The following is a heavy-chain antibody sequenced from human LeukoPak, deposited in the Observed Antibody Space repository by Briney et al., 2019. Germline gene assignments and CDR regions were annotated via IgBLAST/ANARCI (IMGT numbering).Heavy chain of an antibody. Sequence: GGSLRLSCAASGFTFSSYSMNWVRQAPGKGLEWVSSISSSSSYIYYADSVKGRFTISRDNAKNSLYLQMNSLRAEDMAVYYCARDRSGIVRSWAHDFWSGPPGYWGQGTLVTVSS. D-gene: IGHD3-3*01. CDR3: ARDRSGIVRSWAHDFWSGPPGY. CDR1: GFTFSSYS. CDR2: ISSSSSYI. V-gene: IGHV3-21*01. J-gene: IGHJ4*02.